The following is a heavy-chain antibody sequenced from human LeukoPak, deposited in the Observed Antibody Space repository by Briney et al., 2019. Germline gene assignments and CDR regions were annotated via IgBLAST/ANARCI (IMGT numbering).Heavy chain of an antibody. J-gene: IGHJ5*02. CDR1: GGTFSSYA. CDR3: ARDRSGSTSCCHVWWFDP. Sequence: SVKVSCKASGGTFSSYAISWVRQAPGQGLEWMGRIIPILGIANYAQKLQGRVTITADKSTSTAYMELSSLRSEDTAVYYCARDRSGSTSCCHVWWFDPWGQGTLVTVSS. CDR2: IIPILGIA. V-gene: IGHV1-69*04. D-gene: IGHD2-2*01.